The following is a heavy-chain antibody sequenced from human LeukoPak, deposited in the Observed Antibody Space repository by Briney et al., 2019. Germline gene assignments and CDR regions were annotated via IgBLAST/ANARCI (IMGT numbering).Heavy chain of an antibody. V-gene: IGHV3-23*01. CDR1: GFTFSSYG. CDR3: AKDRGIISDY. D-gene: IGHD3-10*01. J-gene: IGHJ4*02. CDR2: ISGSGGST. Sequence: HPGGTLRLSCAASGFTFSSYGMSWVRQAPGKGLEWVSAISGSGGSTYYADSVKGRFTISRDNSKNTLYLQMNSLRAEDTAVYYCAKDRGIISDYWGQGTLVTVSS.